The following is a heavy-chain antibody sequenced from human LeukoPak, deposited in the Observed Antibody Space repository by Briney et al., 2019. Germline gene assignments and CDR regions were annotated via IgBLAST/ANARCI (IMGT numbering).Heavy chain of an antibody. CDR3: ARSTISSGWYRDYYYGMDV. J-gene: IGHJ6*02. V-gene: IGHV3-11*01. CDR2: ISSSGSAI. Sequence: PGGSLRLSCAASGFTFSDYYMSWIRQAPGKGREWVSYISSSGSAIYYADSVKGRFTISRDNAKNSLYQQMNSLRAEDTAVYYCARSTISSGWYRDYYYGMDVWGQGTAVTVSS. CDR1: GFTFSDYY. D-gene: IGHD6-19*01.